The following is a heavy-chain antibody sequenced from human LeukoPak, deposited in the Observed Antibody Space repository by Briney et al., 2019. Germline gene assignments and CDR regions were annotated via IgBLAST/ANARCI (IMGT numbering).Heavy chain of an antibody. CDR1: GYTFTGYY. Sequence: ASVKVSCKASGYTFTGYYMHWVRQAPGQGLEWMGWISAYNGNTSYAQKLQGRVTMTTDTSKRTAYMELRSLRSDDTAVYSCATLDYYDSSAYYSDYWGQGTLVTVSS. D-gene: IGHD3-22*01. CDR2: ISAYNGNT. V-gene: IGHV1-18*04. CDR3: ATLDYYDSSAYYSDY. J-gene: IGHJ4*02.